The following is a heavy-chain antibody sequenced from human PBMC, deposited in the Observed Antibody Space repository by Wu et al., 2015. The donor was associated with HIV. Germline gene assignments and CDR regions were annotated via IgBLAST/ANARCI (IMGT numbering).Heavy chain of an antibody. J-gene: IGHJ4*02. Sequence: QVQLVQSGAEVKKPGASVKVSCKATGYTFTGYYLHWVRQAPGQGLEWMGWINPNSGGSNYAQKFQGRVAMTRDTSISTTYMELSSLKSDDTAVYYCARVSGSSDRGRLIYWGQGTLVHRL. CDR1: GYTFTGYY. CDR2: INPNSGGS. D-gene: IGHD6-6*01. CDR3: ARVSGSSDRGRLIY. V-gene: IGHV1-2*02.